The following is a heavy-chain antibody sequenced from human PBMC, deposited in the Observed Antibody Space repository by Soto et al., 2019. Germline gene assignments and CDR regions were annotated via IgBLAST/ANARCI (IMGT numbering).Heavy chain of an antibody. CDR1: GGSISSYY. J-gene: IGHJ6*03. CDR3: ARHSPYSGYERYYYYMDV. Sequence: PSETLSLTCTVSGGSISSYYWSWIRQPPGKGLEWIGYIYYSGSTNYNPSLKSRVTISVDTSKNQFSLKLSSVTAADTAVYYCARHSPYSGYERYYYYMDVWGKGTTVTVSS. CDR2: IYYSGST. V-gene: IGHV4-59*08. D-gene: IGHD5-12*01.